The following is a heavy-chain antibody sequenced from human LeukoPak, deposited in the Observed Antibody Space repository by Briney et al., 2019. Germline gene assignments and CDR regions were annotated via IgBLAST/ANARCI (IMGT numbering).Heavy chain of an antibody. Sequence: GASVKVSCKASGGTFSSYAISWVRQAPGQGLEWMGRFIPILGIANYAQKFQGRVTITADKSTSTAYMELSSLRSEDTAVYYCARSVVVTAIPPYFDYWGQGTLVTVSS. CDR2: FIPILGIA. J-gene: IGHJ4*02. V-gene: IGHV1-69*04. CDR1: GGTFSSYA. CDR3: ARSVVVTAIPPYFDY. D-gene: IGHD2-21*02.